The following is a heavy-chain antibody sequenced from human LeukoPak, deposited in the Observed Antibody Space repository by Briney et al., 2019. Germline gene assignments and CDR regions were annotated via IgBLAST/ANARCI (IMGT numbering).Heavy chain of an antibody. D-gene: IGHD3-22*01. CDR2: IWYDGSNK. V-gene: IGHV3-33*01. Sequence: GGSLRLSCAASGFTFSSYGMHWVRQAPGKGLEWVAVIWYDGSNKYYADSVKGRFTISRDNSKNTLYLQMNSLRAEDTAVYYCARERGDYYDWFDPWGQGTLVTVSS. J-gene: IGHJ5*02. CDR1: GFTFSSYG. CDR3: ARERGDYYDWFDP.